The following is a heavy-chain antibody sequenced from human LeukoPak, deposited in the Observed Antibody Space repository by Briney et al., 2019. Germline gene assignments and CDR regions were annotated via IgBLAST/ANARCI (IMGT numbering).Heavy chain of an antibody. D-gene: IGHD2-21*02. CDR2: IYYSGST. V-gene: IGHV4-59*08. J-gene: IGHJ4*02. Sequence: SETLSLTCTVSGGSISSYYWSWIRQPPGKGLELIGYIYYSGSTNYNPSLKSRVTISVDTSKNQFSLKLSSVTAADTAVYYCVHSVVTSYYFDYWGQGTLVTVSS. CDR3: VHSVVTSYYFDY. CDR1: GGSISSYY.